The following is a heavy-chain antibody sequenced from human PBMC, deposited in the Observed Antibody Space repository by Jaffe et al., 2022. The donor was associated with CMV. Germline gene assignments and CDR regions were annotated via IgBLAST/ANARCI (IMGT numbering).Heavy chain of an antibody. CDR2: IYYSGST. J-gene: IGHJ4*02. CDR1: GGSISSGGYY. Sequence: QVQLQESGPGLVKPSQTLSLTCTVSGGSISSGGYYWSWIRQHPGKGLEWIGYIYYSGSTYYNPSLKSRVTISVDTSKNQFSLKLSSVTAADTAVYYCARAIGSGYAHRYVDYWGQGTLVTVSS. V-gene: IGHV4-31*03. D-gene: IGHD5-12*01. CDR3: ARAIGSGYAHRYVDY.